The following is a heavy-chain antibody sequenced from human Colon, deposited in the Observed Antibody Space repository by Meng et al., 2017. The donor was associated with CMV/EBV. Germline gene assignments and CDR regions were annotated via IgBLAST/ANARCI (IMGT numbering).Heavy chain of an antibody. CDR1: TFTNYA. J-gene: IGHJ4*02. Sequence: TFTNYAITWVRQAPGKGLEWMGWISPYNDDKKYGQKFQGRVTMTTDTSTNTAYMELRSLRSDDSAIYYCARPYYSDARDSNQGLFCDYWGQGSLVTVSS. CDR2: ISPYNDDK. V-gene: IGHV1-18*01. D-gene: IGHD5-24*01. CDR3: ARPYYSDARDSNQGLFCDY.